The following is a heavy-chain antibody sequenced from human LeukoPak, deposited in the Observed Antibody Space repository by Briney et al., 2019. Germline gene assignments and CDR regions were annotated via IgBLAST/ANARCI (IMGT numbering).Heavy chain of an antibody. V-gene: IGHV3-9*01. CDR3: ARDVTTYYDILTGFDY. CDR1: GFTFDDYA. J-gene: IGHJ4*02. CDR2: ISWNSGSI. D-gene: IGHD3-9*01. Sequence: GGSLRLSCAASGFTFDDYAMHWVRQAPGKGLEGVSGISWNSGSIGYADSVKGRFTISRDNAKNPLYLQMNSLRAEDTAVYYCARDVTTYYDILTGFDYWGQGTLVTVSS.